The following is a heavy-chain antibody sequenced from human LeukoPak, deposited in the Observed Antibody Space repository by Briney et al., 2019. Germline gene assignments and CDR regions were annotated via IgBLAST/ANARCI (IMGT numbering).Heavy chain of an antibody. J-gene: IGHJ4*02. CDR2: ISWNSGSI. CDR3: AKSEGYCSSTSCYNVLQY. Sequence: GRSLRLSCAASGFTFDEYAMHWVRQAPGKGLEWVSGISWNSGSIGYADSVKGRFTISRDNAKNSLYLQMNSLRAEDTALYYCAKSEGYCSSTSCYNVLQYWGQGTLVTVSS. CDR1: GFTFDEYA. D-gene: IGHD2-2*02. V-gene: IGHV3-9*01.